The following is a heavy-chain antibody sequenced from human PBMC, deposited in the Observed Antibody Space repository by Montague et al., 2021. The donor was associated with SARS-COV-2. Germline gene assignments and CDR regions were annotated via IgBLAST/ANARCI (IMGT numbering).Heavy chain of an antibody. D-gene: IGHD5-18*01. Sequence: QSGAEVKKPGESLRISCKGSGYSFTSYWISWVRQMPGKGLEWMGRIDPSDSYTNYSPSFQGHVTISADKSISTAYLQWSSLKASDTAMCHCARGGRYSYGARTYYYYYGMDVWGQGTTVTVSS. CDR1: GYSFTSYW. CDR3: ARGGRYSYGARTYYYYYGMDV. CDR2: IDPSDSYT. J-gene: IGHJ6*02. V-gene: IGHV5-10-1*01.